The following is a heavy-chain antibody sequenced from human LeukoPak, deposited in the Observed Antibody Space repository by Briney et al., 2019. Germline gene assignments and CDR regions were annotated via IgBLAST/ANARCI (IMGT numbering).Heavy chain of an antibody. D-gene: IGHD1-26*01. CDR3: ARDSRDSIVGAPGLFDY. CDR2: IYYSGST. J-gene: IGHJ4*02. Sequence: PSETLSLTCTVSGGSISSYYWSWIRQPPGKGLEWIGYIYYSGSTNYNPSLKSRVTISVDTSKNQFSLKLSSVTAADTAVYYCARDSRDSIVGAPGLFDYWGQGTLVTVSS. V-gene: IGHV4-59*01. CDR1: GGSISSYY.